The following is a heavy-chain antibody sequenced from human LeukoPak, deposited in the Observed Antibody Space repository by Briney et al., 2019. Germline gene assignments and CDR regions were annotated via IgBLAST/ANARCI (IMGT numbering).Heavy chain of an antibody. CDR2: IYWDDDK. V-gene: IGHV2-5*02. Sequence: SGPTLVNPTHTLTLTCTFSEFSLSTSGVGLGWIRQPPGKALEWLALIYWDDDKRYSPSLESRLTLTEHTSKNQVVLKMTNMDPVDTATYYCAGGSGRTFDYWGQGALVTVSS. CDR1: EFSLSTSGVG. CDR3: AGGSGRTFDY. J-gene: IGHJ4*02. D-gene: IGHD3-10*01.